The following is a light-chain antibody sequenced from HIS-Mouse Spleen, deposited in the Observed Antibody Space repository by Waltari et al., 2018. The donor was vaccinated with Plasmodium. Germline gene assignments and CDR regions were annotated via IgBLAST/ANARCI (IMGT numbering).Light chain of an antibody. V-gene: IGLV3-10*01. CDR2: EDS. Sequence: SYELTQPPSVSVSPGQTARITCSGDALPKTYAYWYQQKSGQAPLLVIYEDSKRPAGSPEGFSGYSSGTMANLTISGAQVEDEADYYCYSTDSSGNHRVFGGGTKLTVL. J-gene: IGLJ3*02. CDR1: ALPKTY. CDR3: YSTDSSGNHRV.